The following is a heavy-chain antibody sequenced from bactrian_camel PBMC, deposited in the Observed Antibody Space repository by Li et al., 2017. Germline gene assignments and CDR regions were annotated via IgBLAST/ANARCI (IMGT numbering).Heavy chain of an antibody. Sequence: HVQLVESGGGSVQAGGALRLSCAASEVSFSSYCMNWFRQRPGREREGVAAIDSDGTSYADSVKGRFTISRDNTKNMLYLQMNSLKPEDTAIYYCAAGGGRCSYGAGWYDRRNFGFWGQWTQVTVS. D-gene: IGHD6*01. CDR2: IDSDGT. V-gene: IGHV3S26*01. CDR1: EVSFSSYC. CDR3: AAGGGRCSYGAGWYDRRNFGF. J-gene: IGHJ6*01.